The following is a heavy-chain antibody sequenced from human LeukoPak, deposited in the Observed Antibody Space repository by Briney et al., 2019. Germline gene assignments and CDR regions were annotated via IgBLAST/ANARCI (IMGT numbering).Heavy chain of an antibody. CDR1: GDSVSNNSAT. J-gene: IGHJ4*02. CDR3: TGGISTYYGLTS. V-gene: IGHV6-1*01. CDR2: TYYRSRWYY. Sequence: SQTLSLTYAISGDSVSNNSATWIWLRQSPSRALEWLGRTYYRSRWYYDYAVFVKSRITINPDTSKNQFSLQLNSVTPEDTAMYYCTGGISTYYGLTSWGQGTLGTVSS. D-gene: IGHD1-26*01.